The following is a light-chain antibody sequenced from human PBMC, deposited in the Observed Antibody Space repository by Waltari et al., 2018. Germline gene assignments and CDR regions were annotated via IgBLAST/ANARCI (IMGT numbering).Light chain of an antibody. CDR1: ALPKHY. CDR3: QSADGSGAYRA. J-gene: IGLJ2*01. Sequence: SYRLTQPPSVSVPPGQTARITCSGDALPKHYSFWYQQEAGQAPVLVRYKDTERASGIPERFSGSSSGTTVTLTSRGAQAEDEADYYCQSADGSGAYRAFGGGTKLTVL. CDR2: KDT. V-gene: IGLV3-25*03.